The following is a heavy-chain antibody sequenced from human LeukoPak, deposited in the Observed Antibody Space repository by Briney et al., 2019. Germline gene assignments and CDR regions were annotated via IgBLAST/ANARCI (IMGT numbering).Heavy chain of an antibody. CDR2: LYYTGST. CDR1: GGSVSDYY. J-gene: IGHJ4*02. V-gene: IGHV4-59*02. CDR3: ATRKLGNDY. Sequence: PSETLSLTCTVSGGSVSDYYWSWIRQSPGKGLEWIGYLYYTGSTSYNPSLKSRVTISADTSKNQFSLQLNSVTAADTAVYYCATRKLGNDYWGQGTLVTVSS. D-gene: IGHD7-27*01.